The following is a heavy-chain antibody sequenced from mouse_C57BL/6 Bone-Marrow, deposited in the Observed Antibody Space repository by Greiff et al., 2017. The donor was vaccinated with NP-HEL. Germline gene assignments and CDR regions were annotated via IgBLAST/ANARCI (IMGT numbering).Heavy chain of an antibody. CDR3: ARDRGTTVVAPYFDV. V-gene: IGHV5-4*01. Sequence: EVMLVESGGGLVKPGGSLKLSCAASGFTFSSYAMSWVRQTPEKRLEWVATISDGGSYTYYPDNVKGRFTISRDNAKNNLYLQMSHLKSEDTAMYYCARDRGTTVVAPYFDVWGTGTTVTVSS. D-gene: IGHD1-1*01. CDR1: GFTFSSYA. CDR2: ISDGGSYT. J-gene: IGHJ1*03.